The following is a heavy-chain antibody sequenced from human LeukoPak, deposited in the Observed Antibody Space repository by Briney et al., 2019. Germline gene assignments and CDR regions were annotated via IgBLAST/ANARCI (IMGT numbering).Heavy chain of an antibody. CDR2: ISSSGGNI. J-gene: IGHJ6*02. V-gene: IGHV3-11*01. D-gene: IGHD5-24*01. CDR3: ARADGYNPIYYYYGMDV. Sequence: GGSLRLSCAASGFSFSDYYMSWIRQAPGKGLEWVSYISSSGGNIYYADSVKGRFTISRDNAKNSLYLQVNSLRAEDTAVYYCARADGYNPIYYYYGMDVWGQGTTVTVSS. CDR1: GFSFSDYY.